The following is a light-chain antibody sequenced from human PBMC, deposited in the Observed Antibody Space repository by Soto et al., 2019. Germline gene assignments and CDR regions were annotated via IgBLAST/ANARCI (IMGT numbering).Light chain of an antibody. CDR2: WGS. CDR1: QSLLHSNGYNY. J-gene: IGKJ2*01. Sequence: DFVMTQSPLSLPVTPGEPASISCRSSQSLLHSNGYNYLDWYLQKPGQSPQLLIYWGSTRASGVPDRFSGSGSGTDFTLKISKVEAEDVGLYYCMQALQTPYTFGQGTKLEIK. V-gene: IGKV2-28*01. CDR3: MQALQTPYT.